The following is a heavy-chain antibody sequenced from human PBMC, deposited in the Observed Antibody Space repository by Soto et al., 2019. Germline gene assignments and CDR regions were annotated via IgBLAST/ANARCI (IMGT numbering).Heavy chain of an antibody. V-gene: IGHV3-9*01. J-gene: IGHJ4*02. Sequence: EVQLVESGGGLVQPGRSLRLSCGASGFTFDDYAMHWFRQAPGKGLEWVSGIRWNSGSIGYADSVKGRFNISRDNAKNSLYLQMNSLRAQDTALYYCAKGVLRYFDWLYYFDYWGQGTLVTVSS. CDR1: GFTFDDYA. D-gene: IGHD3-9*01. CDR2: IRWNSGSI. CDR3: AKGVLRYFDWLYYFDY.